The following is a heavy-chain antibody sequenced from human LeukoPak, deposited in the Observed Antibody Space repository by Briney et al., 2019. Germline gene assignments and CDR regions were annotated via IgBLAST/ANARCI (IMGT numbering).Heavy chain of an antibody. Sequence: RGESLKISCKGSGYSFTTYWIGWVRQMPGKGLEWMGIIFPSDSDTRYSPSFQGRVTISADKSISTAYLQWSSLKASDTAIYYCTRGRPIDYWGQGTLDTVSS. V-gene: IGHV5-51*01. CDR2: IFPSDSDT. J-gene: IGHJ4*02. CDR3: TRGRPIDY. CDR1: GYSFTTYW.